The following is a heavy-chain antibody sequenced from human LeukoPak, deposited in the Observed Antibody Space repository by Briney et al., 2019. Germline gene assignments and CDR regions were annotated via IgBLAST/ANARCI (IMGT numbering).Heavy chain of an antibody. J-gene: IGHJ4*02. CDR3: ARASSSGWSYFDS. D-gene: IGHD6-19*01. V-gene: IGHV3-33*01. CDR1: GFTFSSYG. Sequence: GGSLRLSCEASGFTFSSYGMHWVRQAPGKGLEWVAVIWSDGSNKYYADSVKGRFTISRDNSKNTLHLQMNSLRAEDTAVYYCARASSSGWSYFDSWGQGTRVTVSS. CDR2: IWSDGSNK.